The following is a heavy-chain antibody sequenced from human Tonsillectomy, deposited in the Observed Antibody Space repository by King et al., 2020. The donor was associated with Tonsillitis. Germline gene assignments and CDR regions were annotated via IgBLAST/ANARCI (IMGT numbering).Heavy chain of an antibody. V-gene: IGHV4-31*03. CDR3: ARGWVELGFDI. Sequence: VQLPESGPGLVQPSPTLSLTCTVSGGSISSGAYYWSWIRQHPGKGLECIGYIYYSGNTFYNPSLNSRFTISVDTSKNQFSLKLSSVTAADTAVYYCARGWVELGFDIWGQGTMVTVSS. D-gene: IGHD3-16*01. J-gene: IGHJ3*02. CDR1: GGSISSGAYY. CDR2: IYYSGNT.